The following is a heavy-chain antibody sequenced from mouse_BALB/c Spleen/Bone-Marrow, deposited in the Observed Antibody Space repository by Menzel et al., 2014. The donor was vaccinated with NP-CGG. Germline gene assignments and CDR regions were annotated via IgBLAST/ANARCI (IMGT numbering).Heavy chain of an antibody. CDR2: INPNNGGT. CDR1: GYTFAEYT. V-gene: IGHV1-18*01. CDR3: AREAYYYGSSPGWFAY. Sequence: VQLQQSGPELVKPGASVKISCKTSGYTFAEYTMHWVKQSHGKSLEWTGGINPNNGGTSYNQKFKGKATLTVDKSSSTAYMELRSLTSEDSAVYYCAREAYYYGSSPGWFAYWGQGTLVTVSA. D-gene: IGHD1-1*01. J-gene: IGHJ3*01.